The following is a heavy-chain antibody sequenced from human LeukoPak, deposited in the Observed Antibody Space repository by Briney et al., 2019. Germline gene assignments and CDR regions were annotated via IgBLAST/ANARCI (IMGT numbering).Heavy chain of an antibody. CDR2: IYSGGST. CDR3: ARSDGSGSLFYFDY. Sequence: PGGSLRLSCAASGFTVSSNYMSWVRQAPGKGLEWVSVIYSGGSTYYADSVKGRFTISRDNSKNTLYLQMNSLRAEDTAVYYCARSDGSGSLFYFDYWGQGTLVTVSS. J-gene: IGHJ4*02. CDR1: GFTVSSNY. D-gene: IGHD3-10*01. V-gene: IGHV3-66*01.